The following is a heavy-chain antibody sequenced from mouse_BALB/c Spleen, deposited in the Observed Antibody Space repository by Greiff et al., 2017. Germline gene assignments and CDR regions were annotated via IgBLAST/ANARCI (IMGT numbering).Heavy chain of an antibody. J-gene: IGHJ4*01. V-gene: IGHV1-87*01. CDR3: ARNDGYYASYAMDY. D-gene: IGHD2-3*01. Sequence: QVHVKQSGAELARPGASVKLSCKASGYTFTSYWMQWVKQRPGQGLEWIGAIYPGDGDTRYTQKFKGKATLTADKSSSTAYMQLSSLASEDSAVYYCARNDGYYASYAMDYWGQGTSVTVSS. CDR1: GYTFTSYW. CDR2: IYPGDGDT.